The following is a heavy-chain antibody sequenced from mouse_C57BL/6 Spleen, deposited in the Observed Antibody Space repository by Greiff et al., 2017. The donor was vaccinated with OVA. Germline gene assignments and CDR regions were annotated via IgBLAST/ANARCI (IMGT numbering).Heavy chain of an antibody. J-gene: IGHJ2*01. CDR1: GYTFTDYY. Sequence: EVQLKQSGPELVKPGASVKISCKASGYTFTDYYMNWVKQSHGKSLEWIGDINPNNGGTSYNQKFKGKATLTVDKSSSTAYMELRSLTSEDSAVYYCARADYYGSSSDYWGQGTTLTVSS. V-gene: IGHV1-26*01. CDR3: ARADYYGSSSDY. CDR2: INPNNGGT. D-gene: IGHD1-1*01.